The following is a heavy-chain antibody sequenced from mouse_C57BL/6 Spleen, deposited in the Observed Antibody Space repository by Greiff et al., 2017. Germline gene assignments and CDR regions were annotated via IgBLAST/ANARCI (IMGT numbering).Heavy chain of an antibody. J-gene: IGHJ2*01. CDR1: GYTFTEYT. CDR2: FYPGSGSI. D-gene: IGHD1-1*01. Sequence: QVQLQQSGAELVKPGASVKLSCKASGYTFTEYTIHWVKQRSGQGLEWIGWFYPGSGSIKYNEKLKDNATLTADKSSSTVYMELSRLTSEDSAVYFWARHEEHHYDGSSPYYFDYWGQGTTLTVSS. V-gene: IGHV1-62-2*01. CDR3: ARHEEHHYDGSSPYYFDY.